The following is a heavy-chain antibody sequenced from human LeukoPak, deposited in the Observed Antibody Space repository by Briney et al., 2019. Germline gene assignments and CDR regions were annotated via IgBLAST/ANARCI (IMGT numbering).Heavy chain of an antibody. CDR2: ISSSSSYI. Sequence: GGSLRLSCAASGFTFSSYSMNWVRQAPGKGLEWVSSISSSSSYIYYADSVKGRFTISRDNAKNSLYLQMNSLRAEDTAVYYCARVLGVAATTFDYWGQGTLVTVSS. D-gene: IGHD1-26*01. J-gene: IGHJ4*02. V-gene: IGHV3-21*01. CDR3: ARVLGVAATTFDY. CDR1: GFTFSSYS.